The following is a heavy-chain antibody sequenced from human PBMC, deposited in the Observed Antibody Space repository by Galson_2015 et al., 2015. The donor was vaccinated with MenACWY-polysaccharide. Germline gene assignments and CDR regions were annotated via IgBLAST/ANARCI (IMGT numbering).Heavy chain of an antibody. D-gene: IGHD6-13*01. Sequence: SLRLSCAASGFTFDDYAMHWVRHAPGKGLEWVSGISWNSGRMTYAGSVKGRFIISSDNAKNSLYLQMNSLRPEDTALYYCAKDISVASVGSDYWGQGTLVTVSS. J-gene: IGHJ4*02. CDR1: GFTFDDYA. CDR3: AKDISVASVGSDY. V-gene: IGHV3-9*01. CDR2: ISWNSGRM.